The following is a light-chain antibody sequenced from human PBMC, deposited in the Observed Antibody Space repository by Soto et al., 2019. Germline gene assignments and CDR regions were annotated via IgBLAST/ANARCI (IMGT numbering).Light chain of an antibody. CDR1: QSITTF. CDR2: DAS. V-gene: IGKV1-5*01. CDR3: QQYINWPLT. Sequence: DIQMTQSPSTLSASIGDRVTITCRASQSITTFLAWYQQKPGKAPQILIYDASKLEPGVPSRLSGGGSGTEFTLTISSLQPDDFATYYCQQYINWPLTFGGGTKVDIK. J-gene: IGKJ4*01.